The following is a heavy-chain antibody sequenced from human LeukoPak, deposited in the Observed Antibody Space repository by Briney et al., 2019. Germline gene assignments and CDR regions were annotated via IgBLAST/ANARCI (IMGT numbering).Heavy chain of an antibody. CDR2: INAGNGNT. CDR1: GYTFTSYA. J-gene: IGHJ4*02. Sequence: GASVKVSCKASGYTFTSYAMHWVRQAPGQRLEWMGWINAGNGNTKYSQKFQGRVTITRDTSASTAYMELSSLRSEDTAVYYCASGSSSWYGIDWLTFDYWGQGTLVTVSS. D-gene: IGHD6-13*01. CDR3: ASGSSSWYGIDWLTFDY. V-gene: IGHV1-3*01.